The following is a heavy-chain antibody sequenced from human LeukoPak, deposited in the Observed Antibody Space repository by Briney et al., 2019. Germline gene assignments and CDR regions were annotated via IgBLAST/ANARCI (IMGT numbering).Heavy chain of an antibody. V-gene: IGHV1-18*01. D-gene: IGHD6-19*01. Sequence: ASVKVSCKASGYTFTSYGMSWVRQAPGQGLEWMGWISAYNGNTNYAQKLQGRVTMTTDTSTSTAYMELRSLRSDDTAVYYCARDSSDPEQWLVPWYFDYWGQGTLVTVSS. CDR1: GYTFTSYG. CDR2: ISAYNGNT. CDR3: ARDSSDPEQWLVPWYFDY. J-gene: IGHJ4*02.